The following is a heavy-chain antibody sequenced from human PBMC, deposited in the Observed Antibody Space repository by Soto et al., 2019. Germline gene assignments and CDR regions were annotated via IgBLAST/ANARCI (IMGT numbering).Heavy chain of an antibody. D-gene: IGHD6-19*01. J-gene: IGHJ2*01. CDR2: VSYDGNAK. CDR3: ATEGGWNNWYFGL. CDR1: GFTFSGYG. V-gene: IGHV3-30*03. Sequence: QAQLVESGGGVVQPGMSLRLSCAASGFTFSGYGMHWLRQAPGKGLEWAAVVSYDGNAKYYADSVEGRFTISRDNSKNTLYLHMNSLRTDDTAVYYCATEGGWNNWYFGLWGRGTLVTVSS.